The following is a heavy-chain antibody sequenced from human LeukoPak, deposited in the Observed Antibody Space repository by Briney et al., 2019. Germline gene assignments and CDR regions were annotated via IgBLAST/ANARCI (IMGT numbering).Heavy chain of an antibody. CDR2: IIPIFGTA. CDR1: GGTFSSYA. CDR3: ARGEVYSSGWCNY. Sequence: EASVKVSCKASGGTFSSYAISWVRQAPGQGLEWMGGIIPIFGTANYAQKFQGRVTITADKSTSTAYMELRSLRSDDTAVYYCARGEVYSSGWCNYWGQGTLVTVSS. D-gene: IGHD6-19*01. V-gene: IGHV1-69*06. J-gene: IGHJ4*02.